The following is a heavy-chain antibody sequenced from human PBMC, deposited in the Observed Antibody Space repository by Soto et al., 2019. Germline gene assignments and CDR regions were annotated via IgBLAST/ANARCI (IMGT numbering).Heavy chain of an antibody. CDR1: RFTFTSYD. V-gene: IGHV3-23*04. CDR3: AKPTYSGGGAFEI. D-gene: IGHD3-10*01. CDR2: ISGSGGNT. J-gene: IGHJ3*02. Sequence: VHLVESGGGVVQPGRSLRLSCAASRFTFTSYDMSWVRQAPGRGLEWVSTISGSGGNTYYADSVKGRFTISRDNTKNTLYLQMNSLRAEDTAVYYCAKPTYSGGGAFEIWGQGTVVTVSS.